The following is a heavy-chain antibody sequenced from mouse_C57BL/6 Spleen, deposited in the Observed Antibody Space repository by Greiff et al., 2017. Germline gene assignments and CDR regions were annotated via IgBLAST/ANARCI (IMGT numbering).Heavy chain of an antibody. Sequence: QVQLKESGAELVKPGASVKISCKASGYAFSSYWMNWVKQRPGKGLAWIGQIYPGDGDTNYNGKFKGKATLTADKSSSTAYMQLSSLTSEDSAVYFCARSRDYYGSSPWFAYWGQGTLVTVSA. CDR3: ARSRDYYGSSPWFAY. V-gene: IGHV1-80*01. D-gene: IGHD1-1*01. CDR1: GYAFSSYW. J-gene: IGHJ3*01. CDR2: IYPGDGDT.